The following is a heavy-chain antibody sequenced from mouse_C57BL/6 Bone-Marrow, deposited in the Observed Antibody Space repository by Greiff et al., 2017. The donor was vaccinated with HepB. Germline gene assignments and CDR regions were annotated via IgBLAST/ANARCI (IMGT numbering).Heavy chain of an antibody. CDR3: ARGDYGSFYAMDY. D-gene: IGHD1-1*01. Sequence: VQLQESGAELARPGASVKLSCKASGYTFTSYGISWVKQRTGQGLEWIGEIYPRSGNTYYNEKFNGKATLTADKSSSTAYMELRSLTSEDSAVYFFARGDYGSFYAMDYWVQGTSVTVSS. CDR1: GYTFTSYG. CDR2: IYPRSGNT. V-gene: IGHV1-81*01. J-gene: IGHJ4*01.